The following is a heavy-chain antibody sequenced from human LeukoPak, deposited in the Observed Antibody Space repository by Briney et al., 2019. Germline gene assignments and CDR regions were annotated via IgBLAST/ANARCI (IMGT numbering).Heavy chain of an antibody. CDR2: IKQDGSVK. D-gene: IGHD6-6*01. V-gene: IGHV3-7*03. CDR3: ARIGYSSSSLDF. Sequence: GGSLRLSCAASGFTFSSYWMTWFRQAPGKGLEWVANIKQDGSVKYYVDSVKGRFTISRDNAKNSLYLQMNSLRAEDTAIYNCARIGYSSSSLDFWGRGTLVTVSS. J-gene: IGHJ4*02. CDR1: GFTFSSYW.